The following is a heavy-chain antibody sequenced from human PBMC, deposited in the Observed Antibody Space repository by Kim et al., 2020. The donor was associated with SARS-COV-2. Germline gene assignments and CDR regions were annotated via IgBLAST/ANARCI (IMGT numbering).Heavy chain of an antibody. Sequence: SETLSLTCAVSGGSVSSGSYYWTWMRQAPGKGLEFIGYIYVTGSTNYNPSLKSRVTVSRDTSKNHFTLNVTSVTDAATAVYFCCRMTITTEIDHWGKGS. D-gene: IGHD3-22*01. CDR3: CRMTITTEIDH. V-gene: IGHV4-61*03. CDR2: IYVTGST. CDR1: GGSVSSGSYY. J-gene: IGHJ4*02.